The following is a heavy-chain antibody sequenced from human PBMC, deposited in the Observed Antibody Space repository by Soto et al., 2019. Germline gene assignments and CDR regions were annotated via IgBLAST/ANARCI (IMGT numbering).Heavy chain of an antibody. CDR3: ARAVYGSGSSIPNWFDP. CDR1: GGSISSYY. D-gene: IGHD3-10*01. V-gene: IGHV4-59*01. Sequence: SVTLCLTCSVSGGSISSYYWSWIRQPPGKGLEWIGYIYYSGSTNYNPSLKSRVTISVDTSKNQFSLKLSSVTAADTAVYYCARAVYGSGSSIPNWFDPWGQGTLVTVSS. J-gene: IGHJ5*02. CDR2: IYYSGST.